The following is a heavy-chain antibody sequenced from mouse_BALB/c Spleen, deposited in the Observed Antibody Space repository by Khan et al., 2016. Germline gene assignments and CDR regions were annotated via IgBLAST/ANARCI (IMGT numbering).Heavy chain of an antibody. V-gene: IGHV1-69*02. CDR3: TRGESTMSRGFAY. Sequence: QVRLQQSGAELVRPGASVKLSCKASGYTFTSYWINWMKQRPGQGLEWIGNIYPSDIYTNYNQKFKDKATLTVDKSSSTAYMQLSSPTSEDSAIYYCTRGESTMSRGFAYWGQGTPVTVSA. CDR1: GYTFTSYW. J-gene: IGHJ3*01. CDR2: IYPSDIYT. D-gene: IGHD2-4*01.